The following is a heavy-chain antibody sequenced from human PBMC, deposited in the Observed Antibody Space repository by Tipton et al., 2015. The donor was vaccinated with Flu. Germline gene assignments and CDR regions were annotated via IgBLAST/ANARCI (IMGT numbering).Heavy chain of an antibody. J-gene: IGHJ4*02. CDR3: ARVIWGSSDADYYFDY. D-gene: IGHD3-16*01. CDR1: GASISSYY. V-gene: IGHV4-4*07. Sequence: TLSLTCTVSGASISSYYWSWTRQPAGKGLEWIGRIYTSGSTNYNPSLKSRVTMSVDTSKNQFSLKLSSVTAADTAVYYCARVIWGSSDADYYFDYWGQGTLVTVSS. CDR2: IYTSGST.